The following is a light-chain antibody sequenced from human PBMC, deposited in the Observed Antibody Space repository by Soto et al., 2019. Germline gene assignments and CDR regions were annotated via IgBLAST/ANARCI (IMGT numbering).Light chain of an antibody. CDR1: QNVNSN. J-gene: IGKJ4*01. CDR3: QQYNSWPPLT. V-gene: IGKV3-15*01. Sequence: EIVMTQSPATVSVSPGERATLSCRASQNVNSNLAWYQQKPGQPPRLLIYGAYTRATGVPARFSGSGSGTEFTLTIKSLQSEDFAVYYCQQYNSWPPLTFGGGTKVDIK. CDR2: GAY.